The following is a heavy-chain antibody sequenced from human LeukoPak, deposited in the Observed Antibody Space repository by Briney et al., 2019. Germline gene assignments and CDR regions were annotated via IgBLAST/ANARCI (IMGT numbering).Heavy chain of an antibody. CDR1: GGSISSYY. CDR3: ARDREYLGLGYCCSTSCFYYYYYMDV. CDR2: IYTSGST. Sequence: SETLSLTCTVSGGSISSYYWSWIRQPAGKGLEWIGRIYTSGSTNYSPSLKSRVTMSVDTSKNQFSLKLSSVTAADTAVYYCARDREYLGLGYCCSTSCFYYYYYMDVWGKGTTVTVSS. V-gene: IGHV4-4*07. D-gene: IGHD2-2*01. J-gene: IGHJ6*03.